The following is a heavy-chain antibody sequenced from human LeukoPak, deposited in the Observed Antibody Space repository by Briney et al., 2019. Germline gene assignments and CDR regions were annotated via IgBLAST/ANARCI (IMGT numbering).Heavy chain of an antibody. CDR1: GYSISSGYY. Sequence: SETLSLTCTVSGYSISSGYYWGWIRQPPGKGLEWIGSIYHSGSTYYNPSLKSRVTISVDTSKNQFSLKLSSVTAADTAVCYCARDPDIVVVPAADWGQGTLVTVSS. CDR3: ARDPDIVVVPAAD. V-gene: IGHV4-38-2*02. D-gene: IGHD2-2*01. J-gene: IGHJ4*02. CDR2: IYHSGST.